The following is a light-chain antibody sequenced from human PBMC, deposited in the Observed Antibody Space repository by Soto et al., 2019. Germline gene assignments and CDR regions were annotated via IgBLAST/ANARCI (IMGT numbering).Light chain of an antibody. CDR2: GAS. V-gene: IGKV3-11*01. CDR3: QQRSNWPWT. CDR1: QSVSSN. J-gene: IGKJ1*01. Sequence: EIVLAQSPGTLSLSPGERATLSCRASQSVSSNLAWYQQKPGQAPRLLIYGASTRATGIPARFSGSGSGTDFTLTISSLEPEDFEVYDGQQRSNWPWTFGQGTKVDIK.